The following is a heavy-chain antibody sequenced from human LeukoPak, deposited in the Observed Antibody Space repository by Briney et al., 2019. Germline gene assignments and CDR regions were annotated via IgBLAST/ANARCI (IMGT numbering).Heavy chain of an antibody. Sequence: SQTLSLTCTVSGGSISSGDYYWSWIRQPPGKGLEWVGYIYYSGSTYYNPSLKSRVTISVDTSKNQFSLKLSSVTAADTAVYYCASDMVRGVMVHAFDIWGQGTMVTVSP. CDR2: IYYSGST. CDR1: GGSISSGDYY. CDR3: ASDMVRGVMVHAFDI. V-gene: IGHV4-30-4*01. J-gene: IGHJ3*02. D-gene: IGHD3-10*01.